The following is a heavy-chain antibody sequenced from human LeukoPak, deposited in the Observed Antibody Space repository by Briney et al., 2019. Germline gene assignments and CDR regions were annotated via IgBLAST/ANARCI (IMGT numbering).Heavy chain of an antibody. CDR2: IIPIFGTA. J-gene: IGHJ4*02. Sequence: APVKVSCNASGGTFSSYAISWVRQAPGQGLEWMGRIIPIFGTANYAQKFQGRVTITTDESTSTAYMELSSLRSEDTALYYCARDRTSYYMLNSFDYWGQGTLVTVSS. CDR1: GGTFSSYA. V-gene: IGHV1-69*05. D-gene: IGHD1-26*01. CDR3: ARDRTSYYMLNSFDY.